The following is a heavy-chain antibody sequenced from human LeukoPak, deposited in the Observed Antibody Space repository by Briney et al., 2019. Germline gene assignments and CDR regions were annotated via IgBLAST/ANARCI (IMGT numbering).Heavy chain of an antibody. CDR2: ISVSDDST. Sequence: GGSLRLSCAASGFTSSDYTMNWVRQAPGKGLEWVSGISVSDDSTYYADSVKGRFTMSRDNSNNMLYLQMNSLRAEDTAVYYCAKDRFCSSTNCPYDQWGQGTLVTVSS. J-gene: IGHJ5*02. CDR3: AKDRFCSSTNCPYDQ. D-gene: IGHD2-2*01. CDR1: GFTSSDYT. V-gene: IGHV3-23*01.